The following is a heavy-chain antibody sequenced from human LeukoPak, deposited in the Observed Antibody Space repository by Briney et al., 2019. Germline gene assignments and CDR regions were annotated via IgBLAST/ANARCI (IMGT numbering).Heavy chain of an antibody. CDR3: ARDLTTVVTGYYYYMDV. J-gene: IGHJ6*03. CDR2: INPNSGGT. V-gene: IGHV1-2*02. D-gene: IGHD4-23*01. CDR1: GYTFTGYY. Sequence: ASVKVSCKASGYTFTGYYMHWVRQAPGQGLEWMGWINPNSGGTNYAQKFQGRVTMTRDTSICTAYMELSRLRSDDTAVYYCARDLTTVVTGYYYYMDVWGKGTTVTVSS.